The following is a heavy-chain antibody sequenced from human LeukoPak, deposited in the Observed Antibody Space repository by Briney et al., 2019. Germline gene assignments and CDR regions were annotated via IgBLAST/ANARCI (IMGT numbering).Heavy chain of an antibody. J-gene: IGHJ1*01. V-gene: IGHV3-53*01. CDR2: IYSGGST. Sequence: GGSLRLSCAASGFTVRSNYMSWVRQAPGKGLEWVAIIYSGGSTYYADSVKGRFTISRDNSKNTLYLQMNSLRAEDTALYYRAGRAEYFQHWGQGTLVTVSS. CDR1: GFTVRSNY. CDR3: AGRAEYFQH.